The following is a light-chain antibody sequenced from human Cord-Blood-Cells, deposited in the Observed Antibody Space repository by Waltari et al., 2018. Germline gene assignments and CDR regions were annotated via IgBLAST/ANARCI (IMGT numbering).Light chain of an antibody. CDR3: SSYAGSNNLGV. CDR1: SSDVGGYNY. Sequence: QSALTQPPSASGSPGQSVTISCTGTSSDVGGYNYVSCYQQHPGKAPKLMSYEVSKRTSGVPDRFSGSKYGNTAYLTVSGLQAEDEADYYCSSYAGSNNLGVFGTGTKVTVL. CDR2: EVS. J-gene: IGLJ1*01. V-gene: IGLV2-8*01.